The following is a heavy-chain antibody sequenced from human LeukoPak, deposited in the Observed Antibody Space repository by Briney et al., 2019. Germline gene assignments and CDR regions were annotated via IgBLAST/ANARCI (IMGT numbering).Heavy chain of an antibody. CDR3: ARVDANTWYGKIDY. Sequence: AAAVKVSCKAAGYTFTAHHIHWVRHAPGQGLEWMGWLNPNSGGTNYAQKFQGRVTMTRYTSISTAYMELNSLRSDDTAVHYCARVDANTWYGKIDYWGEGTLVTVSS. V-gene: IGHV1-2*02. D-gene: IGHD6-13*01. J-gene: IGHJ4*02. CDR1: GYTFTAHH. CDR2: LNPNSGGT.